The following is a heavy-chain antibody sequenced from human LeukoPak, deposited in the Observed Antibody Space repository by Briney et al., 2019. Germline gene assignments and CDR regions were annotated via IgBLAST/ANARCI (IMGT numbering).Heavy chain of an antibody. V-gene: IGHV3-30*02. D-gene: IGHD3-10*01. J-gene: IGHJ6*02. CDR3: AISGSTYYYGMDV. CDR2: IWYDGTDR. Sequence: PGGSLRLTCAASGFTFSSYGMHWVRQGPGKGLEWVTFIWYDGTDRNYADSVKGRSTISRDNSKNTLYLQMNSLRAEDTAVYYCAISGSTYYYGMDVWGQGTTVTVSS. CDR1: GFTFSSYG.